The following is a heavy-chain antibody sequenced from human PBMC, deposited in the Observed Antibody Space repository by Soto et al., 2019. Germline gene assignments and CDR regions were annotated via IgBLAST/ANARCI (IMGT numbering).Heavy chain of an antibody. CDR1: GGTFSSYA. CDR2: IIPIFGTA. Sequence: GASVKVSCNASGGTFSSYAISWVRQAPGQGLEWMGGIIPIFGTANYAQKFQGRVTITADESTSTAYMELSSLRSEDTAVYYCARGYKAAAGTPGYNWFDPWGQGTLVTVSS. V-gene: IGHV1-69*13. D-gene: IGHD6-13*01. J-gene: IGHJ5*02. CDR3: ARGYKAAAGTPGYNWFDP.